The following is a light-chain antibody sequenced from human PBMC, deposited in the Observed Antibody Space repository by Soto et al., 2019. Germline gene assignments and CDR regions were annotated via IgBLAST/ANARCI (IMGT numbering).Light chain of an antibody. J-gene: IGLJ3*02. Sequence: QSVLTQPPSASGTPGQRVTISCSGSSSNIGSNTVNGYQQLPGTAPKLLIYSNNPRPSGVPDRFSGSKSGTSASLAISGLQSEDEADYYCAAWDDSLNGPVFGGGTKVTV. CDR1: SSNIGSNT. V-gene: IGLV1-44*01. CDR2: SNN. CDR3: AAWDDSLNGPV.